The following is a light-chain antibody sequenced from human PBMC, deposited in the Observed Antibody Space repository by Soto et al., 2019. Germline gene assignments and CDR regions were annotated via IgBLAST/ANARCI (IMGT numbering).Light chain of an antibody. Sequence: QSVLTQPASVSGSPGQSITISCTGTSSDVGSYNYVSWYQQHPGKRPQLMISEVSNRPSGVSNRFSGSKSGNTASLTISGLQAEDEADYYCTSYTPINTRVSGGGTKVTVL. CDR1: SSDVGSYNY. V-gene: IGLV2-14*01. CDR2: EVS. J-gene: IGLJ3*02. CDR3: TSYTPINTRV.